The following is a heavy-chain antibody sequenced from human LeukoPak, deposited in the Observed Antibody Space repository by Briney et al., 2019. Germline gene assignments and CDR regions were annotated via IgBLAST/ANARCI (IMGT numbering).Heavy chain of an antibody. CDR3: ARGYCSGGSCYSYYYYNYMDV. D-gene: IGHD2-15*01. J-gene: IGHJ6*03. CDR2: IHYSGST. CDR1: GGSISSSSYY. V-gene: IGHV4-39*07. Sequence: SETLSLTCTVSGGSISSSSYYWGWIRQPPGKGLEGIGSIHYSGSTNYNPSLKRRVTISVNTSKIQFSLTLSSVTAADTAVYYCARGYCSGGSCYSYYYYNYMDVWGKGTTVTVSS.